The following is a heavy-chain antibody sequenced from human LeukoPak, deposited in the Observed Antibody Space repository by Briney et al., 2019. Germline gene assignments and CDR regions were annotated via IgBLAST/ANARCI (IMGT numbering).Heavy chain of an antibody. CDR1: GFTFSSYG. Sequence: GRSLRLSCAASGFTFSSYGMHWVRQAPGKGLERVAVIWYDGSNKYYADSVKGRFTISRDNSKNTLYLQMNSLRAEDTAVYYCAKDTKDSSSWYGNWFDPWGQGTLVTVSS. CDR2: IWYDGSNK. CDR3: AKDTKDSSSWYGNWFDP. V-gene: IGHV3-33*06. D-gene: IGHD6-13*01. J-gene: IGHJ5*02.